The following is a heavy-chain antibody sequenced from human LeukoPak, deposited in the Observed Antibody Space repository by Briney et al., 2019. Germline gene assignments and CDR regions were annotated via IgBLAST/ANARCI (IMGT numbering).Heavy chain of an antibody. Sequence: GGSLRLSCAASGFTFGSYSMIWVRQAPGKGLEWVSCISSSGSGNIYYSDAVKGRFTLSRDSAKNSLYLQMNSLRVEDTAFYYCARGPGIAVAPLQHWGQGTLVSVSS. CDR3: ARGPGIAVAPLQH. J-gene: IGHJ1*01. V-gene: IGHV3-21*01. D-gene: IGHD6-19*01. CDR2: ISSSGSGNI. CDR1: GFTFGSYS.